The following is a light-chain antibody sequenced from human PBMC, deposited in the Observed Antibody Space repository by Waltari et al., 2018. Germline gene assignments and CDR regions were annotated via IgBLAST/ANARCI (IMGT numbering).Light chain of an antibody. CDR2: GNN. Sequence: QSVLTQPTSVSGAPGQRVTISCTGSSSNIGAGHDVHWYQAFPGTAPKLLIHGNNNRPSGVPERFSGSKSGSSASLAINGLQAEDEADYDCQSFDNNLSGGVVFGGGTKVTVL. CDR3: QSFDNNLSGGVV. V-gene: IGLV1-40*01. J-gene: IGLJ3*02. CDR1: SSNIGAGHD.